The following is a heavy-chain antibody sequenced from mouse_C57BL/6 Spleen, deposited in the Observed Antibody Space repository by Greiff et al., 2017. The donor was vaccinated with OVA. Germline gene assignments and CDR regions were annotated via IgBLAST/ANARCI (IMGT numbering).Heavy chain of an antibody. V-gene: IGHV1-80*01. CDR2: IYPGDGDT. Sequence: QVQLQQSGAELVKPGASVKISCKASGYAFSSYWMNWVKQRPGQGLEWIGKIYPGDGDTNYNGKFKGKATLTADKSSSTAYMQLSSLTSEDSAVYFCARAYYGNPFAYWGQGTLVTVSA. J-gene: IGHJ3*01. D-gene: IGHD2-10*01. CDR3: ARAYYGNPFAY. CDR1: GYAFSSYW.